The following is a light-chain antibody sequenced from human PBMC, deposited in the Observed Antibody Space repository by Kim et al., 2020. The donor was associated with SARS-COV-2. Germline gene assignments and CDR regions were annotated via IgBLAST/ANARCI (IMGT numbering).Light chain of an antibody. J-gene: IGLJ2*01. V-gene: IGLV3-21*04. CDR3: QVWDRSSDHVV. CDR1: NIGSRS. CDR2: YDN. Sequence: APVKTARINCGGNNIGSRSVHWNQQKPGQAPVLLIYYDNDRPSGIPERFSGSNSGNTATLTISGVEAGDEADYYCQVWDRSSDHVVFGGGTQLTVL.